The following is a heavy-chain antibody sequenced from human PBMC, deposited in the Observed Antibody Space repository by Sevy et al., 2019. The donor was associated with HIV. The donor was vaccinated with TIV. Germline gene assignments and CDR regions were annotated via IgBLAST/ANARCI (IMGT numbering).Heavy chain of an antibody. CDR3: ARDGSSIPYGMDV. CDR1: GGSISSGGYY. D-gene: IGHD6-6*01. J-gene: IGHJ6*02. V-gene: IGHV4-31*03. Sequence: SETLSLTCTVSGGSISSGGYYWSWIRQHPGKGLEWIGYIYYSGSTYYNPSLKSRVTISVDTSKNQFSLKLSSVTAADTAVYYCARDGSSIPYGMDVWGQGTAVTVSS. CDR2: IYYSGST.